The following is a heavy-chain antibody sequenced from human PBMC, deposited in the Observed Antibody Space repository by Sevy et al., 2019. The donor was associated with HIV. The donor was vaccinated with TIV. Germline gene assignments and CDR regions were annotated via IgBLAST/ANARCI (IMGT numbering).Heavy chain of an antibody. CDR3: AKDLVDSSGL. V-gene: IGHV3-30*18. Sequence: GGSLRLSCAASGFTFSSYGMHWVRPAPGKGLEWVAVISYDGSNKHYADSVKGRFSISRVNSKNKLYLQMNSLRAEDTAVYYCAKDLVDSSGLWGQGTLVTVSS. CDR2: ISYDGSNK. J-gene: IGHJ4*02. CDR1: GFTFSSYG. D-gene: IGHD6-6*01.